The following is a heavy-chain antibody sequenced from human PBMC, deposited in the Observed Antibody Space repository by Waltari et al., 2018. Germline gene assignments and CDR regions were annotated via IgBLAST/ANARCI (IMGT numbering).Heavy chain of an antibody. CDR1: GGSFSGYY. D-gene: IGHD3-10*01. CDR3: ARFEAQEPGPSGLDY. CDR2: IKQNGST. V-gene: IGHV4-34*01. J-gene: IGHJ4*02. Sequence: QVQLQQWGAGLLKPSETLSLTCAVYGGSFSGYYWSWIRQPPGKGGEAIGEIKQNGSTNYNPAFRRRVTISVDTSKSQFSLWLSSVTAADTAVYYCARFEAQEPGPSGLDYWGQGTLVTVSS.